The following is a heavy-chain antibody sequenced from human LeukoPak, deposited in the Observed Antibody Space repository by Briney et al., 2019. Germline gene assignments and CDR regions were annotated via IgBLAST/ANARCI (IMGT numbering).Heavy chain of an antibody. CDR3: ARDFYDILTGYWDRFDP. CDR1: GGSISSYY. Sequence: SETLSLTCTVSGGSISSYYWSWIRQPAGKGLEWIGRIYTSGSTNYNPSLKSRVTMSVDTSKNQFSLKLSSVTAADTAVYYCARDFYDILTGYWDRFDPWGQGTLVTVSS. J-gene: IGHJ5*02. D-gene: IGHD3-9*01. CDR2: IYTSGST. V-gene: IGHV4-4*07.